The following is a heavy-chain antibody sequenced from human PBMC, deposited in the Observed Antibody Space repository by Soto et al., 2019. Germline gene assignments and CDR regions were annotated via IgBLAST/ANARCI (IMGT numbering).Heavy chain of an antibody. CDR1: GGSMSSSSYY. Sequence: PSETLSLTCTVSGGSMSSSSYYWGWIRQPPGKGLEWIGSIYYSGSTYYNPSLKSRVTISVDTSKNQFSLKLSSVTAADTAVYYCARLIPDPVTGWFDYWGQRTLVTVSS. CDR2: IYYSGST. J-gene: IGHJ4*02. CDR3: ARLIPDPVTGWFDY. D-gene: IGHD2-21*02. V-gene: IGHV4-39*01.